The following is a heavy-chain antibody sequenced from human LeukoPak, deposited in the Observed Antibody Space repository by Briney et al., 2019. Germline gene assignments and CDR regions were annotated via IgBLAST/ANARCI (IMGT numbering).Heavy chain of an antibody. J-gene: IGHJ5*02. Sequence: KSSETLSLTCAVYXRSFSGYYWSWIRQPPGKGLEWIGEINHSGSTNYNPSLKSRVTISVDTSKNQFSLKLNSMTAADTAVYYCARGYSSGADWFDPWGQGTLVTVPS. CDR3: ARGYSSGADWFDP. CDR1: XRSFSGYY. CDR2: INHSGST. V-gene: IGHV4-34*01. D-gene: IGHD6-19*01.